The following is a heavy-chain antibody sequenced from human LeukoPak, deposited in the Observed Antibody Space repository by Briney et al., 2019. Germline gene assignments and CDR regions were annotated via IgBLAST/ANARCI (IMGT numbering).Heavy chain of an antibody. CDR1: GFTFSSYG. Sequence: GGSLGLSCAASGFTFSSYGMHWVRQAPGKGLEWVAFIRYDGSNKYYADSVKGRFTISRDNSKNTLYLQMNSLRAEDTAVYYCANGIKGVPLIRFFDYWGQGTLVTVSS. D-gene: IGHD3-3*01. CDR2: IRYDGSNK. CDR3: ANGIKGVPLIRFFDY. V-gene: IGHV3-30*02. J-gene: IGHJ4*02.